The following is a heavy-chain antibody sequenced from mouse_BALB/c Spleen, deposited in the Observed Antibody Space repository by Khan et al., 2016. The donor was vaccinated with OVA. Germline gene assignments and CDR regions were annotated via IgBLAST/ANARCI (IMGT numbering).Heavy chain of an antibody. CDR2: ISTGGHYT. V-gene: IGHV5-9-3*01. J-gene: IGHJ4*01. CDR1: GFTFSSFA. Sequence: EVELVESGGGVVNPGGSLKVSCSASGFTFSSFAMSWVRQTPEKRLEWVATISTGGHYTFYPDSVKGRFTLSRDNARNTLDLQMSSLRSEDTAMYYCARRLVDYYGMDYWGQGTSVTGSS. CDR3: ARRLVDYYGMDY. D-gene: IGHD2-2*01.